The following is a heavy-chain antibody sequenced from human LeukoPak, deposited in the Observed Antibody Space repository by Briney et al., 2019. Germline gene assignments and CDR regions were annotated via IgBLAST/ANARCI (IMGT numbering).Heavy chain of an antibody. CDR1: GYTFTGYY. CDR3: ATLRLGELSLYP. J-gene: IGHJ5*02. D-gene: IGHD3-16*02. V-gene: IGHV1-8*02. CDR2: INPNSGNT. Sequence: ASVKVSCKASGYTFTGYYMHWVRQAPGQGLEWMGWINPNSGNTGYAQKFQGRVTMTRNTSISTAYMELSSLRSEDTAVYYCATLRLGELSLYPWGQGTLVTVSS.